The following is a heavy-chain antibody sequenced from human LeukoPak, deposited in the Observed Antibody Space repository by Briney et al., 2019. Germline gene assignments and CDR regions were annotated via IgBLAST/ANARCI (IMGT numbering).Heavy chain of an antibody. CDR3: ASRYGSGHYHFDY. CDR2: VYHDGGT. V-gene: IGHV4-4*01. D-gene: IGHD3-10*01. J-gene: IGHJ4*02. Sequence: GTLSLTCVVSGGSVSSSKWWSWVRQPPGKGLEWIGQVYHDGGTKYNPSLKSRVTILVDKSKNQFSLKLSSVTAADTAVYFCASRYGSGHYHFDYWGQGTLVFVSP. CDR1: GGSVSSSKW.